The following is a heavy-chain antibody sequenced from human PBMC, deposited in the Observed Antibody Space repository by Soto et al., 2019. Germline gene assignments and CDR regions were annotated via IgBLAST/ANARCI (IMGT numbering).Heavy chain of an antibody. J-gene: IGHJ4*02. Sequence: SETLSLTCTVSGGAISFYNWNWIRQSPGKGLEWIGYSYSSGSTNYNPSLKSRITISADSSRNQFSLKLASVTAADTGLYFCTRQTTGGYPPQEFDHWGQGALVTVSS. V-gene: IGHV4-59*08. CDR3: TRQTTGGYPPQEFDH. CDR2: SYSSGST. D-gene: IGHD2-15*01. CDR1: GGAISFYN.